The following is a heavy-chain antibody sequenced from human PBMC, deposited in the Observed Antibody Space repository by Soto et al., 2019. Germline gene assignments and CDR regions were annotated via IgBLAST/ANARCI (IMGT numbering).Heavy chain of an antibody. D-gene: IGHD3-3*01. CDR2: IYYSGST. J-gene: IGHJ4*02. CDR3: ATLPYSDFWSGYYFDY. CDR1: GGSISSSDYY. Sequence: SETLSLTCNVSGGSISSSDYYWGWIRQPPGKGLEWIGQIYYSGSTYYNPSLKSRVTMSVDTSKNQFSLKLTSVTAADTAVYYCATLPYSDFWSGYYFDYWGQGTLVTVSS. V-gene: IGHV4-39*01.